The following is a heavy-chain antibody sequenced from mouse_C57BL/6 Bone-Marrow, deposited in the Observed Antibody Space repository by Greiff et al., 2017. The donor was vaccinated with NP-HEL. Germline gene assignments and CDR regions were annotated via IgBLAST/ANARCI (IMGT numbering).Heavy chain of an antibody. Sequence: EVQLQQSGPELVKPGASVKISCKASGYSFTDYNMNWVKQSNGKSLEWIGVINPNYGTTSYNQKFKGKATLTVDQSSSTAYMQLNSPTSEDSAVYYCARSGYYGSSLRFDYWGQGTTLTVSS. CDR3: ARSGYYGSSLRFDY. V-gene: IGHV1-39*01. J-gene: IGHJ2*01. D-gene: IGHD1-1*01. CDR2: INPNYGTT. CDR1: GYSFTDYN.